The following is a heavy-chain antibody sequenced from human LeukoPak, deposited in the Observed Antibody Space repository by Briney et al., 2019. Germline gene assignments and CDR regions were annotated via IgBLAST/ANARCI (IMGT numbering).Heavy chain of an antibody. CDR2: IYSSGST. Sequence: GGSLRLSCAGSGFIATTNYMSWVRQAPGKGLEWVSVIYSSGSTSYADSVKGRFTISRDNSKNTLYLQMNSLRAEDSAVYYCAQAPWAVMWYFDYWGQGTLVTVSS. D-gene: IGHD3-16*01. J-gene: IGHJ4*02. CDR1: GFIATTNY. CDR3: AQAPWAVMWYFDY. V-gene: IGHV3-53*01.